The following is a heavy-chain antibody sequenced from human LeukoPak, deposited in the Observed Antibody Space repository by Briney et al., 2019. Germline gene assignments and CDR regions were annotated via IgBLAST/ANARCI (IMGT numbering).Heavy chain of an antibody. CDR2: LFRGGGT. CDR1: GFTVSSNY. V-gene: IGHV3-53*01. Sequence: GGSLRLSCTASGFTVSSNYMTWVRQAPGRGLEWASVLFRGGGTYYADSVKGRFAISRDDSRSTLYLQMNSLRAEDTAVYYCARGGQGSSTFYFDYWGQGTLVTVSS. CDR3: ARGGQGSSTFYFDY. D-gene: IGHD6-13*01. J-gene: IGHJ4*02.